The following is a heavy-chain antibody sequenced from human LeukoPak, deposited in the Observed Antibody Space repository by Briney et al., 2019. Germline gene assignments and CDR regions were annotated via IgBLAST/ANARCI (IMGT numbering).Heavy chain of an antibody. CDR1: GFTVSSNY. D-gene: IGHD3-22*01. CDR2: ISGSGGST. V-gene: IGHV3-53*01. J-gene: IGHJ4*02. Sequence: GGSLRLSCAASGFTVSSNYMSWVRQAPGKGLEWVSAISGSGGSTYYADSVKGRFTISRDNAKNSLYLQMNSLRAEDTAVYYCARIYDYDSSGYYYYDYWGQGTLVTVSS. CDR3: ARIYDYDSSGYYYYDY.